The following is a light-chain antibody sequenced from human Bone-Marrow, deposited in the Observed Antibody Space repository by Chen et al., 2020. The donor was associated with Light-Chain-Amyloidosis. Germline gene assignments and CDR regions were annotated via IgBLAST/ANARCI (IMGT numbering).Light chain of an antibody. CDR1: NIGSTS. V-gene: IGLV3-21*02. CDR2: DDS. Sequence: SYVVTQPSSVSVAPGQTATVACGGNNIGSTSVHWYQQTPGQSPLLVVYDDSDRPSGIPARLSGSNSGNTATLTISRVEAGDEADYYCQVWDRSSDRPVFGGGTKLTVL. J-gene: IGLJ3*02. CDR3: QVWDRSSDRPV.